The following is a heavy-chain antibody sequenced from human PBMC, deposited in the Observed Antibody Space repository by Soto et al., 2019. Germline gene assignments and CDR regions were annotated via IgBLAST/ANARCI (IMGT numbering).Heavy chain of an antibody. Sequence: GSLRLSCAASGFTVSDNYMSWVRQAPGKGLQWVSVIYNNDDTYYADSVKGRFTISRDNSKNTLYLHMNILRVEDTAVYYCAKDAAADVGGYWGQGTLVTVSS. D-gene: IGHD6-13*01. J-gene: IGHJ4*02. V-gene: IGHV3-53*01. CDR3: AKDAAADVGGY. CDR1: GFTVSDNY. CDR2: IYNNDDT.